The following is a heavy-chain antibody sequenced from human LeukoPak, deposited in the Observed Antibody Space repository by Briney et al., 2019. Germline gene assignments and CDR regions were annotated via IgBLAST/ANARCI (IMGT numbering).Heavy chain of an antibody. CDR3: AKPGPWYQLLCFPDY. V-gene: IGHV3-23*01. J-gene: IGHJ4*02. D-gene: IGHD2-2*01. Sequence: GGSXRLSCAASGXTFXXXXXXXXXXAPXXXXXWXSAXXXXGGXTYYAXXVKGRFNISRDNSKNTLYLQMNSLSAEDTAVYFCAKPGPWYQLLCFPDYWGQGTLVTVSS. CDR2: XXXXGGXT. CDR1: GXTFXXXX.